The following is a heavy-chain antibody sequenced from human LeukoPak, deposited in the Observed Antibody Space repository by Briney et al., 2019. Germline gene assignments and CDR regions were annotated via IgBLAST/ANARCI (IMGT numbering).Heavy chain of an antibody. CDR3: ARAARLGELSPYYPVMANYYYYYYMDV. Sequence: ASVKVSCKASGYTFTGHSMYWVRQAPGQGLEWMGWIKPNSGGTNYAQKFQGRVTMTRDTSISTAYMELSSLRSEDTAVYYCARAARLGELSPYYPVMANYYYYYYMDVWGKGTTVTVSS. CDR2: IKPNSGGT. CDR1: GYTFTGHS. J-gene: IGHJ6*03. V-gene: IGHV1-2*02. D-gene: IGHD3-16*02.